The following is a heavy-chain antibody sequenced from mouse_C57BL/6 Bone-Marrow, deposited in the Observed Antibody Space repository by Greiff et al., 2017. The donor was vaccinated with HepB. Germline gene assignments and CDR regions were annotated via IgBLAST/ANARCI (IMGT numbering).Heavy chain of an antibody. D-gene: IGHD1-1*01. CDR3: ARQDGSSYENY. J-gene: IGHJ2*01. Sequence: VQLKESGGDLVKPGGSLKLSCAASGFTFSSYGMSWVRQTPDKRLEWVATISSGGSYTYYPDSVKGRFTISRDNAKNTLYLQMSSLKSEDTAMYYCARQDGSSYENYWGQGTTLTVSS. CDR2: ISSGGSYT. V-gene: IGHV5-6*01. CDR1: GFTFSSYG.